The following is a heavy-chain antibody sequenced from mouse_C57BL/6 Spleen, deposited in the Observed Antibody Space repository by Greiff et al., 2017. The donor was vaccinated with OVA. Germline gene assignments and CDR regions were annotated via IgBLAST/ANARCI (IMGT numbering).Heavy chain of an antibody. CDR2: IDPSDSYT. CDR3: ARSGNYYGSSQYYFDY. V-gene: IGHV1-50*01. D-gene: IGHD1-1*01. Sequence: VKLQQPGAELVKPGASVKLSCKASGYTFTSYWMQWVKQRPGQGLEWIGEIDPSDSYTNYNQKFKGKATLTVDTSSSTAYMQLSSLTSEDSAVYYCARSGNYYGSSQYYFDYWGQGTTLTVSS. J-gene: IGHJ2*01. CDR1: GYTFTSYW.